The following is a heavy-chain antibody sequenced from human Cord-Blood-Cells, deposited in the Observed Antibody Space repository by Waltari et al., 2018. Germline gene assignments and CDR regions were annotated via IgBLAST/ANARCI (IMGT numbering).Heavy chain of an antibody. CDR1: GGSISSGGYS. CDR3: ARGVAARGPPDAFDI. CDR2: IYPSGST. D-gene: IGHD6-6*01. J-gene: IGHJ3*02. V-gene: IGHV4-30-2*01. Sequence: QLQLQESGSGLVKPSQTLSLTCAVSGGSISSGGYSWSWIRQPPGKGLEWIGYIYPSGSTSSNPSPHGRVTISVDRSKNQFSLKLSSVTAADTAVYYCARGVAARGPPDAFDIWGQGTMVTVSS.